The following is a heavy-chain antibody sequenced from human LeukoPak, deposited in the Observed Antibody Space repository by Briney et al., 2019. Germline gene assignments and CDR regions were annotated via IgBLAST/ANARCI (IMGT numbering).Heavy chain of an antibody. V-gene: IGHV4-59*11. CDR3: ATIKRGNIFGFFDF. D-gene: IGHD5-18*01. CDR2: VLDNVRT. J-gene: IGHJ4*02. CDR1: GGSISSHY. Sequence: SETLSLTCAVSGGSISSHYWSWGRQPPRKGLGWSGYVLDNVRTKDNPSLNSRFTLSADTSTNQFSLRLTSVTAADTAVYYCATIKRGNIFGFFDFWGQGSLVTVSS.